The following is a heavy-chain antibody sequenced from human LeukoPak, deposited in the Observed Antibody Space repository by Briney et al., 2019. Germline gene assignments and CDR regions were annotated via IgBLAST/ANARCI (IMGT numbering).Heavy chain of an antibody. Sequence: GGSLRLSCTASGFTFSSYSMNWVRQAPGEGLEWISYITSGSSSIFYADSVKGRFTISRDNAKNSLYLQMNSLRDEDTAVYYCARGMRGYANFDYWGQGTLVTVSS. V-gene: IGHV3-48*02. D-gene: IGHD3-3*01. J-gene: IGHJ4*02. CDR1: GFTFSSYS. CDR2: ITSGSSSI. CDR3: ARGMRGYANFDY.